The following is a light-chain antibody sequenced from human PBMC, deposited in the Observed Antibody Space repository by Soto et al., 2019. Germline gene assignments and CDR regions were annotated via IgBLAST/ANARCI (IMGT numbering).Light chain of an antibody. Sequence: DIQMTQSPSSVSASVGDRVTITCRASQGVSTWLAWYQQKPGKAPNLLIYTASGLQSGVPSRFSGSGSVTDFTLTINGLQPEDFATYYCQQAASFPITFGQGTRLEIK. V-gene: IGKV1-12*01. J-gene: IGKJ5*01. CDR3: QQAASFPIT. CDR2: TAS. CDR1: QGVSTW.